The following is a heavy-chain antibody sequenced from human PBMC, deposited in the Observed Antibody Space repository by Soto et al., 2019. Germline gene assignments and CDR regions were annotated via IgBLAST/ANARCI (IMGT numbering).Heavy chain of an antibody. CDR1: GFTFSSYA. V-gene: IGHV3-23*01. Sequence: GGSLRLSCAASGFTFSSYAMSWVRQAPGKGLEWVSAISSSGGSTYYADSVKGRFTISRDNFKNTLYLQMNSLRAEDAAIYYCAKTHEHVAFDNWGQGTLVTVSS. CDR2: ISSSGGST. J-gene: IGHJ4*02. CDR3: AKTHEHVAFDN.